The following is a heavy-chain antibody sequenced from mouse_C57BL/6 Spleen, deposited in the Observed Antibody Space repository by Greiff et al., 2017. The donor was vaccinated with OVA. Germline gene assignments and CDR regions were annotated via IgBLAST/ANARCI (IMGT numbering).Heavy chain of an antibody. CDR2: INYDGSST. CDR3: ARGPTTVVATPYFDY. Sequence: EVQRVESEGGLVQPGSSMKLSCTASGFTFSDYYMAWVRQVPEKGLEWVANINYDGSSTYYLDSLKSRFIISRDNAKNILYLQMSSLKSEDTATYYCARGPTTVVATPYFDYWGQGTTLTVSS. D-gene: IGHD1-1*01. J-gene: IGHJ2*01. V-gene: IGHV5-16*01. CDR1: GFTFSDYY.